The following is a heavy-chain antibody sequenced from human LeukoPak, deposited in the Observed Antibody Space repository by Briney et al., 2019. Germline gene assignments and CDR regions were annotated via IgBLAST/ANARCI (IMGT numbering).Heavy chain of an antibody. J-gene: IGHJ5*02. D-gene: IGHD2-2*01. CDR2: IYTSGST. V-gene: IGHV4-4*09. CDR1: GGSISSYY. Sequence: PSETLSLTCTVSGGSISSYYWSWIRQPPGKGLEWIGYIYTSGSTNYNPSLKSRVTISVDTSKNQFSLKLSSVTAADTAVYYCAIHPQVVPAAKAWFDPWGQGTLVAVSS. CDR3: AIHPQVVPAAKAWFDP.